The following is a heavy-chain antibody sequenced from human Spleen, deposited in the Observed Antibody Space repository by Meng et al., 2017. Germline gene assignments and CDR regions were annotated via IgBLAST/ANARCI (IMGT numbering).Heavy chain of an antibody. CDR2: IYSDGST. Sequence: GGSLRLSCAASGFYFSNAWMSWVRQAPGKGLEWVSVIYSDGSTYYADSVKGRFTISRDSSKNTLYLQMNNLRAEDTAIYYCATLLLYYYGMDVWGQGTTVTVSS. CDR3: ATLLLYYYGMDV. V-gene: IGHV3-66*02. CDR1: GFYFSNAW. J-gene: IGHJ6*02. D-gene: IGHD3-10*01.